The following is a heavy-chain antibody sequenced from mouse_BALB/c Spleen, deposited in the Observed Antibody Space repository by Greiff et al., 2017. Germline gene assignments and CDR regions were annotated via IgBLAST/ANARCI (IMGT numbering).Heavy chain of an antibody. CDR3: ARECSGRSCGY. D-gene: IGHD1-1*01. CDR1: GYTFTSYG. V-gene: IGHV5-6-3*01. Sequence: VKLAESGGGLVQPGGSLKLSCAASGYTFTSYGMPWVRPTTDKRLELVATFNSNGGSTYYPDSVKGRFTISLDNAKTTRYLQMSSLKSEDTALYYYARECSGRSCGYWGQGTTGRVAT. J-gene: IGHJ2*01. CDR2: FNSNGGST.